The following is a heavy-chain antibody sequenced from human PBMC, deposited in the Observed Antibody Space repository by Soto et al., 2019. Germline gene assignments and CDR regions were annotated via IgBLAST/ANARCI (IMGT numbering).Heavy chain of an antibody. V-gene: IGHV1-69*12. D-gene: IGHD5-12*01. CDR3: ARDPGDGYKYYYYYGMDV. Sequence: QVQLVQSGAEVKKPGSSVKVSCKASGGTFSSYAISWVRQAPGQGLEWMGGIIPIFGTANYAQKFQGRVTITADESTSTDYMELSSLRSEDTAVYYCARDPGDGYKYYYYYGMDVWGQGTTVTVSS. CDR2: IIPIFGTA. J-gene: IGHJ6*02. CDR1: GGTFSSYA.